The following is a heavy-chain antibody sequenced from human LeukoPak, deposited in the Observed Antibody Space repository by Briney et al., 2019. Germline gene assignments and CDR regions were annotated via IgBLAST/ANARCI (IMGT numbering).Heavy chain of an antibody. Sequence: ASVKVFCKSSGYTFTGYYMHWVRQAPGQGLEWMGWINPNSGRKNCAQKFEGGVTMTRDMPLRTAHVDLHRLRSHDTAVYYCARVRGTRCYIHWGQGTLVTVSS. CDR1: GYTFTGYY. CDR3: ARVRGTRCYIH. CDR2: INPNSGRK. V-gene: IGHV1-2*02. J-gene: IGHJ4*02. D-gene: IGHD2-2*02.